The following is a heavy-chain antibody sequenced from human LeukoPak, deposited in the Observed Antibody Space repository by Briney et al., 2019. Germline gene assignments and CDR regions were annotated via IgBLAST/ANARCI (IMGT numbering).Heavy chain of an antibody. Sequence: PGGSLRLSCAASGFTFSSYEMNWVRQAPGKGLEWVAVISYDGSNKYYADSVKGRFTISRDNSKNTLYLQMNSLRAEDTAVYYCARDYYDSSGYYYAYYFDYWGQGTLVTVSS. V-gene: IGHV3-30-3*01. CDR3: ARDYYDSSGYYYAYYFDY. J-gene: IGHJ4*02. CDR2: ISYDGSNK. CDR1: GFTFSSYE. D-gene: IGHD3-22*01.